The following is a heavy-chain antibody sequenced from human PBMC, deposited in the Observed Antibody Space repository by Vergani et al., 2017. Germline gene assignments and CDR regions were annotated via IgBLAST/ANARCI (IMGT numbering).Heavy chain of an antibody. J-gene: IGHJ6*03. CDR2: ISSSSSYI. V-gene: IGHV3-21*01. CDR1: GFTFSSYS. CDR3: ARDIQKPYYYYXMDV. Sequence: EVQLVESGGGLVKPGGSLRLSCAASGFTFSSYSMNWVRQAPGKGLEWVSSISSSSSYIYYADSVKGRFTISRDNAKNSLYLQMNSLRAEDTAVYYCARDIQKPYYYYXMDVWGKGTTVTVSS.